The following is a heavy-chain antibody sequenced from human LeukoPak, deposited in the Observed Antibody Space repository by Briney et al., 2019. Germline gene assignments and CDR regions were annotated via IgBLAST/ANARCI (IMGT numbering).Heavy chain of an antibody. CDR1: GYSFTSYW. Sequence: GESLQISCQGSGYSFTSYWIGWVRQMPGKGLEWMGIIYPGDSDTRYSPSFQGQVTISADKSISTAYLQWSSLKASDTAMYYCARPGPYSSGWYSPFDYWGQGTLVTVSS. CDR3: ARPGPYSSGWYSPFDY. J-gene: IGHJ4*02. D-gene: IGHD6-19*01. CDR2: IYPGDSDT. V-gene: IGHV5-51*01.